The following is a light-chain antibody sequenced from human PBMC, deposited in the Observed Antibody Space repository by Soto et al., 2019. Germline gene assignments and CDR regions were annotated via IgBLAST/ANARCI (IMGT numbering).Light chain of an antibody. CDR2: SNS. Sequence: QSVLTPPPSVSGAPGQRVTISCTGSSSNIGAGYDVHWYQQLPGKAPKLLIYSNSKRPAGVPDRFSGSKSGTSASLAITGLQAEDEADYYCQSYDSSLSGFVFGTGTKLTVL. CDR1: SSNIGAGYD. J-gene: IGLJ1*01. CDR3: QSYDSSLSGFV. V-gene: IGLV1-40*01.